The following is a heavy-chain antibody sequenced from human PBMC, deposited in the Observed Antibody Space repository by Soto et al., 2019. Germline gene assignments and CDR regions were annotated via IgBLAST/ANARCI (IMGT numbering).Heavy chain of an antibody. CDR2: IYYSGST. CDR1: GGSISSYY. J-gene: IGHJ6*02. CDR3: ARDKRAVVYSGYVEDYGMDV. Sequence: SETLSLTCTVSGGSISSYYWSWIRQPPGKGLEWIGYIYYSGSTNYNPSLKSRVTIPVDTSKNQFSLKLSSVTAADTAVYYCARDKRAVVYSGYVEDYGMDVWGQGTTVTVSS. V-gene: IGHV4-59*01. D-gene: IGHD5-12*01.